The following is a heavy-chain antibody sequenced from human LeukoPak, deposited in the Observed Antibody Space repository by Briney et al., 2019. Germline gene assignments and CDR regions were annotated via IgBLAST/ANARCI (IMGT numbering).Heavy chain of an antibody. CDR1: GFTFSSYG. D-gene: IGHD4-17*01. J-gene: IGHJ4*02. CDR3: AKDWGIYGDSNFDY. CDR2: IWYDGSNK. Sequence: GGSLRLSCAASGFTFSSYGMHWVRQAPGKGLEWVAVIWYDGSNKYYADSVKGRFTISRDNSKNTLYLQMNSLRAEDTAVYYCAKDWGIYGDSNFDYWGQGPLVTVSS. V-gene: IGHV3-33*06.